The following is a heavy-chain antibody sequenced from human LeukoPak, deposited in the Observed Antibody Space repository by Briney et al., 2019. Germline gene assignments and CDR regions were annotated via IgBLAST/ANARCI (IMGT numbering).Heavy chain of an antibody. V-gene: IGHV3-66*01. D-gene: IGHD3-10*01. CDR2: IYNDGRT. CDR3: ASTSYFGDY. CDR1: GFSVLDHF. J-gene: IGHJ4*02. Sequence: GGSLRLSCVASGFSVLDHFMTWVRHTPGKGLEWVSVIYNDGRTKYAESVKGRFTMSRDSSKNMVSLQMNSLRAEDSAVYYCASTSYFGDYWGQGTLVTVSS.